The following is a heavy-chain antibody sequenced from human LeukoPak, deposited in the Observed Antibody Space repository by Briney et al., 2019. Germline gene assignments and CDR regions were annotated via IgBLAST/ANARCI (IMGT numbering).Heavy chain of an antibody. Sequence: PSETLSLTCTVSGGSISSGGYYWSWIRQPPGKGLEWIGYIYHSGSTYYNPSLKSRVTISVDRPKNQFSLKLSSVTAADTAVYYCAGFERGYYYMDVWGKGTTVTVSS. CDR1: GGSISSGGYY. J-gene: IGHJ6*03. V-gene: IGHV4-30-2*01. CDR3: AGFERGYYYMDV. CDR2: IYHSGST. D-gene: IGHD3-10*01.